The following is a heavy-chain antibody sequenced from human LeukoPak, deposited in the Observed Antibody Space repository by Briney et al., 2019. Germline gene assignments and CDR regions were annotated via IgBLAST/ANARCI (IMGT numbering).Heavy chain of an antibody. J-gene: IGHJ4*02. CDR1: GYTSTSYG. V-gene: IGHV1-18*01. CDR3: ASGRFGELSFDY. CDR2: ISAYNGNT. D-gene: IGHD3-10*01. Sequence: ASVKVSCKASGYTSTSYGISWVRQAPGQGLEWMGWISAYNGNTNYAQKLQGRVTMTTDTSTSTAYMELRSLRSDDTAVYYCASGRFGELSFDYWGQGTLVTVSS.